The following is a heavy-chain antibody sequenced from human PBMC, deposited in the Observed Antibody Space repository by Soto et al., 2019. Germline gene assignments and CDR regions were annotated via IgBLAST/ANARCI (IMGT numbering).Heavy chain of an antibody. V-gene: IGHV1-18*04. CDR2: INAGNGNT. Sequence: ASVKVSCKASGYTFTDYFMNWMRQAPGQRLEWMGWINAGNGNTKYSQKLQGRVTMTTDTSTSTAYMELRSLRSDDTAVYYCARVPEYCSGGSCYPLGYYGMDVWGQGTTVTVSS. J-gene: IGHJ6*02. CDR3: ARVPEYCSGGSCYPLGYYGMDV. CDR1: GYTFTDYF. D-gene: IGHD2-15*01.